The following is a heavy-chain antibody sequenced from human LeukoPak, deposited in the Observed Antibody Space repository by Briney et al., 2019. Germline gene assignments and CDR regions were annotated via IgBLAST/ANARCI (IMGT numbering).Heavy chain of an antibody. CDR3: AREDDFWSGSFDY. Sequence: SVKVSCKASGYTFTAYYMHWVRQAPGQGLEWMGGIIPIFGTANYAQKFQGRVTITTDESTSTAYMELSSLRSEDTAVYYCAREDDFWSGSFDYWGQGTLVTVSS. J-gene: IGHJ4*02. V-gene: IGHV1-69*05. D-gene: IGHD3-3*01. CDR2: IIPIFGTA. CDR1: GYTFTAYY.